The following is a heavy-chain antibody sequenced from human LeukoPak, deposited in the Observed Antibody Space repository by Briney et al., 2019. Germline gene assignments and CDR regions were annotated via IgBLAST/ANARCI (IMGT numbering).Heavy chain of an antibody. CDR3: AIPKSGRIASDGAIFDY. J-gene: IGHJ4*02. D-gene: IGHD6-13*01. CDR1: GFTFSSYG. Sequence: GGSLRLSCAASGFTFSSYGMHWVRQAPGKGLEWVAFIRYDGSNKYYADSVKGRFTISRDNSKNTLYLQMNSLRAEDTAVYYCAIPKSGRIASDGAIFDYWGQGTLVTVSS. CDR2: IRYDGSNK. V-gene: IGHV3-30*02.